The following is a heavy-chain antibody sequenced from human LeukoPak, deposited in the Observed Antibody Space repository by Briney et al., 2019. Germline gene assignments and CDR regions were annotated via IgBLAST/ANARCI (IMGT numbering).Heavy chain of an antibody. V-gene: IGHV4-59*01. CDR1: GGPISRYY. J-gene: IGHJ4*02. Sequence: SETPSLPRTVSGGPISRYYLSWFRQPPGKGLEWIGYIYNSGSNNYTPSLKSRVTISLDTSKNQFSLKLNSVTAADTAVYYCAKYSGRYPRFDNWGQGSLVTVSS. D-gene: IGHD1-26*01. CDR3: AKYSGRYPRFDN. CDR2: IYNSGSN.